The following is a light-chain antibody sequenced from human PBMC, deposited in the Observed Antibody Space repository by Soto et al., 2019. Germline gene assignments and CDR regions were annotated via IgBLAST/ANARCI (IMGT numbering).Light chain of an antibody. CDR1: QGISSY. CDR3: QQYHSYPPT. CDR2: AAS. V-gene: IGKV1-8*01. Sequence: AIRMTQSPSSFSASTGDRVTITCRASQGISSYLAWYQQKPGKAPKLLIYAASTLQSGVPSRFSGSGSGTDFTLTISCLQHEDFATYHCQQYHSYPPTFGQGTKVEIK. J-gene: IGKJ1*01.